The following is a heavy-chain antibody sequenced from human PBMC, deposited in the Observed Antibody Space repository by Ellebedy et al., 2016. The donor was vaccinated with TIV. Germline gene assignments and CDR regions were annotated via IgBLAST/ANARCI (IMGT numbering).Heavy chain of an antibody. CDR2: LNGYNGNT. D-gene: IGHD3-16*01. CDR3: AREMGAGPVHFPD. Sequence: AASVKVSCKASGYTFDNYGISSVRQAPGQRLEWTGRLNGYNGNTNYAQQFQGRVTMTTDTSTSTAYMELRSLRSDDSAVYYCAREMGAGPVHFPDWGQGTLVIVSS. V-gene: IGHV1-18*04. CDR1: GYTFDNYG. J-gene: IGHJ1*01.